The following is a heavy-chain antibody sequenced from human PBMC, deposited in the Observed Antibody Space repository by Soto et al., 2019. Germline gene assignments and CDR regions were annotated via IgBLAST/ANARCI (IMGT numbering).Heavy chain of an antibody. J-gene: IGHJ4*02. D-gene: IGHD6-19*01. CDR1: GFTFSSYG. Sequence: GSLRLSCAASGFTFSSYGMHWVRQAPGKGLEWVAVISYDGSNKYYADSVKGRFTISRDNSKNTLYLQMNSLRAEDTAVYYCAKDSSGWYGGFDYWGQGTLVTVSS. CDR3: AKDSSGWYGGFDY. CDR2: ISYDGSNK. V-gene: IGHV3-30*18.